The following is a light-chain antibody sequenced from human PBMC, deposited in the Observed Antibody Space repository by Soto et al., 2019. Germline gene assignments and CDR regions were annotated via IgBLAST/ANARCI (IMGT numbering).Light chain of an antibody. Sequence: QAVVTQESSLTVSPGGTVTLTCGSSTGDVTSGHYPYWFQQKPGQAPRTLIYDTSNKHSWTPARFSGSLLGGKAALTISGARPEDEAEYYCLISYSGARDVVFGGGTKLTVL. V-gene: IGLV7-46*01. J-gene: IGLJ2*01. CDR3: LISYSGARDVV. CDR1: TGDVTSGHY. CDR2: DTS.